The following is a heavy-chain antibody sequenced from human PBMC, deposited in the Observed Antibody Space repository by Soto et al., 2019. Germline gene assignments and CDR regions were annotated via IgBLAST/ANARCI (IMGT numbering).Heavy chain of an antibody. CDR3: ARGAQFDF. Sequence: SETLSLTCTVSNDSITEYFWTWIRQSPGKGLEWIGRFYSSGSTNFNPSLKSRVTMSLNTSKNHFSMNLTSVTAADTAVYYCARGAQFDFWGQGTLVTVSS. CDR2: FYSSGST. V-gene: IGHV4-4*07. J-gene: IGHJ4*02. CDR1: NDSITEYF.